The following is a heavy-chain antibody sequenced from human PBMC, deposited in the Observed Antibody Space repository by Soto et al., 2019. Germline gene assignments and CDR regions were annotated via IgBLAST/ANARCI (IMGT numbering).Heavy chain of an antibody. CDR2: MYYSGST. V-gene: IGHV4-59*07. CDR3: ARGGFFGIYHTPYFDF. J-gene: IGHJ4*02. CDR1: GGSISNYY. D-gene: IGHD3-3*01. Sequence: SDTLSLTCPVSGGSISNYYWSWIRQPPGKGLEWIGYMYYSGSTDYNPSLKSRVTISADTSKNQFSLELSSVTAADTAIYYCARGGFFGIYHTPYFDFWGQGAMVTISS.